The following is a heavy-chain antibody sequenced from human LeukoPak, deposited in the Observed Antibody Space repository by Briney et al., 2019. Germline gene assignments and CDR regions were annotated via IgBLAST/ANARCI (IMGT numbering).Heavy chain of an antibody. CDR3: AIWPPGILWGRESLVSVPSACT. J-gene: IGHJ6*03. Sequence: PGGSLSLSCAASGFTLNRSCRNWIRQAPGKGLEWVANMDPSGINKCYVDSAEGRFTISKDSPGTSFYLDMYSLRAEDTAIYYCAIWPPGILWGRESLVSVPSACTRGK. V-gene: IGHV3-7*01. CDR1: GFTLNRSC. D-gene: IGHD2-21*01. CDR2: MDPSGINK.